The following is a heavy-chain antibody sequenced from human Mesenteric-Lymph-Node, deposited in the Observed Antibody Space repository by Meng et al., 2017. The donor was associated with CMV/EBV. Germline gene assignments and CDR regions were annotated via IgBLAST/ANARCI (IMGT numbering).Heavy chain of an antibody. J-gene: IGHJ6*02. D-gene: IGHD3-3*01. CDR2: INSDGSST. CDR3: AREGGGVTIFGVVIIPNQVDYYYYGMDV. V-gene: IGHV3-74*01. CDR1: GFTFSSYA. Sequence: GESLKISCAASGFTFSSYAMNWVRQAPGKGLVWVSRINSDGSSTSYADSVKGRFTISRDNAKNTLYLQMNSLRAEDTAVYYCAREGGGVTIFGVVIIPNQVDYYYYGMDVWGQGTTVTVSS.